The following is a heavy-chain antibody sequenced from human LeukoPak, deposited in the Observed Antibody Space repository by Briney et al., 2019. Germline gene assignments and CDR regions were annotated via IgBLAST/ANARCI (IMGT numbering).Heavy chain of an antibody. D-gene: IGHD2-2*01. CDR3: ARQAHCTSTICNPFDY. V-gene: IGHV4-59*08. CDR2: TYYTGST. J-gene: IGHJ4*02. Sequence: SETLSLTCTVSGGSISGHHWSWIRQPTGKELECIGYTYYTGSTNYNPSLKSRVTISLDTSMNQFSLQLASVTVADTAVYYCARQAHCTSTICNPFDYWGQGTLVTVSS. CDR1: GGSISGHH.